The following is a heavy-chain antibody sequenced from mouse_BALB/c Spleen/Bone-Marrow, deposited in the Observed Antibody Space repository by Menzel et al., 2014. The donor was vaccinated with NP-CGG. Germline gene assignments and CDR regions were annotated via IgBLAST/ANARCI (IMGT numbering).Heavy chain of an antibody. CDR2: IWGGGST. CDR1: GFSLTKHG. D-gene: IGHD2-1*01. Sequence: QVQLQQSGPGLVQPSQSLSITCTVSGFSLTKHGVHWIRQSPGKGLEWLGVIWGGGSTDYNAAFISRLSISKDNSKSQVVFKMNSLEVNDRAMYYCARGNFGAWFPHWPQWTLVTVSA. CDR3: ARGNFGAWFPH. J-gene: IGHJ3*01. V-gene: IGHV2-2*02.